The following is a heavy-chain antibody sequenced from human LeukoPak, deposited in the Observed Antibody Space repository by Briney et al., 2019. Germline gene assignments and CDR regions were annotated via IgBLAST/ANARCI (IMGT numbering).Heavy chain of an antibody. J-gene: IGHJ4*02. Sequence: GGSLKLSCVASGFSFSTYWMSWVRQAPGKGLEWVANIKQDGSEKYYVDSVKGRFTISRDNSKNTLYLQMNSLRAEDTAVYYCARDMYQIIDYWGQGTLVTVSS. CDR1: GFSFSTYW. CDR2: IKQDGSEK. D-gene: IGHD2-2*01. CDR3: ARDMYQIIDY. V-gene: IGHV3-7*01.